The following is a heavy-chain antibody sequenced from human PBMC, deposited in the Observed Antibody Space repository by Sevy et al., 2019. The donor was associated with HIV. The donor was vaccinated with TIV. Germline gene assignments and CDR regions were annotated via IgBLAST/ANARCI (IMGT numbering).Heavy chain of an antibody. V-gene: IGHV4-39*01. CDR3: ARPGPVAGGNY. J-gene: IGHJ4*02. D-gene: IGHD6-19*01. Sequence: SETLSLTCTVSGGSISSSSYYWGWIRQPPGKGLEGIGSIYYSGSTYNNPSLKSRVTISLNTAKNQFSLKLCSVTAAGTAVYYCARPGPVAGGNYWGQGTLVTVSS. CDR1: GGSISSSSYY. CDR2: IYYSGST.